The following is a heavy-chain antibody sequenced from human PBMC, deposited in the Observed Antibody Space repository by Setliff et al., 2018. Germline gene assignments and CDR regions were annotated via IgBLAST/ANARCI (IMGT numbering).Heavy chain of an antibody. J-gene: IGHJ1*01. V-gene: IGHV3-72*01. D-gene: IGHD3-9*01. CDR1: GFIFSTYW. Sequence: GESLKISCAASGFIFSTYWMSWVRQAPGKGLEWVARTRDRASGHTTEYAASVNGRFTVSRDDSNHLVYLQMNNLKSEDTAVYYCVDSGNPSRAEHFQNWGQGSLVTVSS. CDR2: TRDRASGHTT. CDR3: VDSGNPSRAEHFQN.